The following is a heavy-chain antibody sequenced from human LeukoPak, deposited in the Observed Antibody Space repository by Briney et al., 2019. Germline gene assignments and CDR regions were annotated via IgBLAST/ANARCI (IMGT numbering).Heavy chain of an antibody. CDR2: INHSGST. V-gene: IGHV4-34*01. Sequence: PSETLSLTCAVYGGSFSGYHWSWIRQPPGKGLEWIGEINHSGSTNYNPSLKSRVTISVDTSKNQFSLKLSSVTAADTAVYYCARHSSTSSPSYYYGMDVWGQGTTVTVSS. J-gene: IGHJ6*02. CDR1: GGSFSGYH. CDR3: ARHSSTSSPSYYYGMDV. D-gene: IGHD2-2*01.